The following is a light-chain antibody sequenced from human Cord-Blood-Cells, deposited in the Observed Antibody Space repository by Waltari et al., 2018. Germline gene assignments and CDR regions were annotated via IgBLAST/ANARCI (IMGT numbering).Light chain of an antibody. J-gene: IGLJ2*01. Sequence: QSALTQPRSVSGSPGQSVTISCTGTSSDVGGYNYVSWYQQHPGKAPKPMIYDGSKRPSGLPERFSGSKSGNTASLTISGLQAEDEAEYYCCSYAGSYTLKVFGGGTKLTVL. CDR3: CSYAGSYTLKV. V-gene: IGLV2-11*01. CDR2: DGS. CDR1: SSDVGGYNY.